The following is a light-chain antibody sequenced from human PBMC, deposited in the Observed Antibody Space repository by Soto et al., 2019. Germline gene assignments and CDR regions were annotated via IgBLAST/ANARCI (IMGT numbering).Light chain of an antibody. CDR2: NVN. Sequence: QSALTQPASVSGSPGQSITISCTGTSGDVGAYSYVSWYQQHPGKAPKLVIHNVNKRPSGVSNRFSGSKSGNTASLTISGLQAEDEADYYCSSYTSSGTLVFGGGTKLTVL. J-gene: IGLJ2*01. V-gene: IGLV2-14*03. CDR3: SSYTSSGTLV. CDR1: SGDVGAYSY.